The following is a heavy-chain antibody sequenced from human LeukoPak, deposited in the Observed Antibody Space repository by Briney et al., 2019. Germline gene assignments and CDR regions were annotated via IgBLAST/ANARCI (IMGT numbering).Heavy chain of an antibody. V-gene: IGHV5-51*01. CDR2: IYPDDSDT. Sequence: GESLKISCKGSGYSFTSYWIGWVRQMPGKGLEWMGIIYPDDSDTRYSPSFQGQVTISADKSISTAYLQWSSLKASDTAMYYCARLFLVRGVINYFDYWGQGTLVTVSS. D-gene: IGHD3-10*01. J-gene: IGHJ4*02. CDR1: GYSFTSYW. CDR3: ARLFLVRGVINYFDY.